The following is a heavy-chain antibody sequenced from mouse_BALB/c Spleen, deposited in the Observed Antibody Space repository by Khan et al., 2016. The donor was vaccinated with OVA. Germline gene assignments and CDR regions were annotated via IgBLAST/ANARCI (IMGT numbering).Heavy chain of an antibody. CDR1: GYTFTDFL. CDR3: ARAGYGGFAY. CDR2: IYPGSGYT. V-gene: IGHV1-77*01. D-gene: IGHD3-2*02. J-gene: IGHJ3*01. Sequence: QVQLKESGPELVKPGASVRMSCNASGYTFTDFLISWVKQRAGQGLEWIGEIYPGSGYTYYNEKFKGKATLTSDRSSNTAYMALSSLTSADSAVYFWARAGYGGFAYWGQGTLVTVSA.